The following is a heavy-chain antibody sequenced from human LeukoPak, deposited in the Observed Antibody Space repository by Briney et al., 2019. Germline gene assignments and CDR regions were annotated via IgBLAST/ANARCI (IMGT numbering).Heavy chain of an antibody. V-gene: IGHV3-30*18. Sequence: GGSLRLSCAASGFTFSSCGMHWVRQAPGKGLEWVAVISYDGSNKYYADSVKGRFTISRDNSKNTLYLQMNSLRAEDTAVYYCAKPLRRITMIASFGGLVYWGQGTLVTVSS. D-gene: IGHD3-22*01. CDR1: GFTFSSCG. J-gene: IGHJ4*02. CDR3: AKPLRRITMIASFGGLVY. CDR2: ISYDGSNK.